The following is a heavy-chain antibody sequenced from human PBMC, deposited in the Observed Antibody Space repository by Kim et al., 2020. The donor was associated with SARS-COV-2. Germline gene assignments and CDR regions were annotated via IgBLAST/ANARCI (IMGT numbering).Heavy chain of an antibody. J-gene: IGHJ3*02. CDR2: INTNTGNP. CDR1: GYTFTSYA. V-gene: IGHV7-4-1*02. CDR3: AREVHYYYDSSGYLSAFDI. D-gene: IGHD3-22*01. Sequence: ASVKVSCKASGYTFTSYAMNWVRQAPGQGLEWMGWINTNTGNPTYAQGFTGRFVFSLDTSVSTAYLQISSLKAEDTAVYYCAREVHYYYDSSGYLSAFDIWGQGTMVTVSS.